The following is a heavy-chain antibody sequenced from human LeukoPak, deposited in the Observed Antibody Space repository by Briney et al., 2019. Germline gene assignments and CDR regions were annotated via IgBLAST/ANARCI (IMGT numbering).Heavy chain of an antibody. CDR3: AKGMSGSSPYNWFDP. V-gene: IGHV3-23*01. J-gene: IGHJ5*02. CDR1: GLTFSNYA. CDR2: IGGSGVNT. D-gene: IGHD1-26*01. Sequence: GGSLRLSCAASGLTFSNYAMSWVRQAPGKGLGWVSLIGGSGVNTFYADSVKGRFTISRDNSKNTLYLQMNSLRVEDTAVYYCAKGMSGSSPYNWFDPWGQGTLVTVSS.